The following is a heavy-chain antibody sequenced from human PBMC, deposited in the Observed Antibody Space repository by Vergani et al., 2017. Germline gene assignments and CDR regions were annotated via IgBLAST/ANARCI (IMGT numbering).Heavy chain of an antibody. CDR2: FDPEDGET. V-gene: IGHV1-24*01. D-gene: IGHD3-9*01. CDR1: GYTLTELS. J-gene: IGHJ1*01. CDR3: AADATVRYFDWLTAPRGFQH. Sequence: QVQLVQSGAEVKKPGASVKVSCKVSGYTLTELSMHWVRQAPGKGLEWMGGFDPEDGETIYAQKFQGRVTMTEDTSTDTAYMELSSLRSEDTAVFYCAADATVRYFDWLTAPRGFQHWGQGTLVTVSS.